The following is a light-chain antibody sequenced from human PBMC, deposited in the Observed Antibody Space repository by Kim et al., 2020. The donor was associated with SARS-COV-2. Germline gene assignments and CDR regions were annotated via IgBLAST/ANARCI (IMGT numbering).Light chain of an antibody. V-gene: IGLV3-25*03. CDR2: KDS. J-gene: IGLJ2*01. Sequence: SYELTQPPSVSVSPGQTARITCAGDALPKQYAYWYQQKPGQAPVVMIYKDSERPSGIPERFSGSSSGTIVTLTISGVQAEDEADYYCQSADSSGTYVVFGGGPQLTVL. CDR3: QSADSSGTYVV. CDR1: ALPKQY.